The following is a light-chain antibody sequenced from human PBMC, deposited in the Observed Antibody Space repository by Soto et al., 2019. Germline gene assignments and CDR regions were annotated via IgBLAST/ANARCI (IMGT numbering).Light chain of an antibody. J-gene: IGKJ2*01. CDR2: VAA. V-gene: IGKV1-39*01. Sequence: DIQMTQSLSSLSASVGDSVTITCRASQSISNSLSWNQQKPGKAPKFLIYVAATLQRGVPSRFSGSGSGTDFTLTNTSLQPEDFATYYCQQTFSPPYTFGQGTKLEIK. CDR3: QQTFSPPYT. CDR1: QSISNS.